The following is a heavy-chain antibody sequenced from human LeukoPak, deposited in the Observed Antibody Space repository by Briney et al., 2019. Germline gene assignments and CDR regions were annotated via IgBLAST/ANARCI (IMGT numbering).Heavy chain of an antibody. Sequence: GGSLRLSCAASGFTFSNYWMAWVRQAPGMGLEWVASLYKDGSDKNYVDSVKGRLTVSRDNAKSSLYLQMNSLTAEDTAVYYCVRDAGRRFDYWGQGTLVTVSS. CDR2: LYKDGSDK. J-gene: IGHJ4*02. CDR3: VRDAGRRFDY. V-gene: IGHV3-7*01. CDR1: GFTFSNYW.